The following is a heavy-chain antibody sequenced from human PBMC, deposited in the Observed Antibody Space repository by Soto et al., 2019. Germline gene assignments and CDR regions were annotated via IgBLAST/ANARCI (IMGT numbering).Heavy chain of an antibody. CDR2: ISPYNGNT. V-gene: IGHV1-18*01. CDR3: ARESGSYFLGAVDP. Sequence: QVQLVQSGVEVKKPGASVKVSCKASGYPFTTYGISWVRQAPGQGLEWMGWISPYNGNTNYAQKVQGRLTMTTDTSTSTVYMELRSLRSDDTAVYYCARESGSYFLGAVDPWGQGTLVTVSS. CDR1: GYPFTTYG. D-gene: IGHD1-26*01. J-gene: IGHJ5*02.